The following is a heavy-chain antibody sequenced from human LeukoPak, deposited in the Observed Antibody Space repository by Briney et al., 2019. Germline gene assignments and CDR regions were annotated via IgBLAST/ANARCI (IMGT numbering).Heavy chain of an antibody. CDR3: ARHPIAAAFDY. D-gene: IGHD6-13*01. CDR2: IYHSGST. CDR1: GGSISSSNW. V-gene: IGHV4-4*02. Sequence: SETLSLTCAVSGGSISSSNWWSWVRQPPGKGLEWIGEIYHSGSTNYNPSLKSRVTISVDTSKNQFSLKLSSVTAADTAVYYCARHPIAAAFDYWGQGTLVTVSS. J-gene: IGHJ4*02.